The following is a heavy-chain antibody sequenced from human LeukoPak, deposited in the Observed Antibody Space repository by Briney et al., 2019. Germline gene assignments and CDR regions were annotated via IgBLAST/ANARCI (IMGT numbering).Heavy chain of an antibody. CDR3: ARDYKYAFDN. Sequence: GGSLRLSCAASGFPFSDYSMNWLRQAPGKGLEWISYVGIDSGNTYYADSVKGRFTISADKAKNSLVLQMNSLRVEDTAVYYCARDYKYAFDNWGQGTLVTVSS. V-gene: IGHV3-48*01. CDR2: VGIDSGNT. J-gene: IGHJ4*02. CDR1: GFPFSDYS. D-gene: IGHD5-24*01.